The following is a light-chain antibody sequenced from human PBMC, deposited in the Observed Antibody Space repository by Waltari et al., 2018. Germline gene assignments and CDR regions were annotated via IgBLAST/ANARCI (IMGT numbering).Light chain of an antibody. J-gene: IGKJ4*01. Sequence: IQMTQSPSSLSASVGDRVTITCRASQSISSYLNWYQQKPGKAPKLLIYAASSLQSGVPSRFSGSGSGTDVTLTISSLQPEDFATYYCQQSYSTPPKLTFGGGTKVEIK. V-gene: IGKV1-39*01. CDR2: AAS. CDR3: QQSYSTPPKLT. CDR1: QSISSY.